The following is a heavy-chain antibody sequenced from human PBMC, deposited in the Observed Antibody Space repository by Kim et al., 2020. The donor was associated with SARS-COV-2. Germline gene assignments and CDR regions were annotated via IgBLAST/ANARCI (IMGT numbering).Heavy chain of an antibody. CDR2: FTRDGIT. CDR1: GFNLKNYG. CDR3: GDYHGAGSHFTY. V-gene: IGHV3-23*01. Sequence: GGSLILSCAASGFNLKNYGMTWVRQAPGKGLEWVSSFTRDGITYYADFVKGRFTISRDNSKNVLSLQMNSLRVEDTAVYYCGDYHGAGSHFTYWGQGTLVTVSS. D-gene: IGHD3-10*01. J-gene: IGHJ4*02.